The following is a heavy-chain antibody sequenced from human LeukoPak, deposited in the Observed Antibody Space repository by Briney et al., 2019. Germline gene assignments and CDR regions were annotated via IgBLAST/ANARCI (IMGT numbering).Heavy chain of an antibody. J-gene: IGHJ6*03. V-gene: IGHV1-2*02. CDR1: GGTFSSYA. CDR2: INPNNGGT. Sequence: GASVKVSCKASGGTFSSYAISWVRQAPGQGLEWMGWINPNNGGTNYAQKFQGRFTMTRDTSTGTAYMELSRLRSDDTAVYYCAADRLSRADYMDFWGKGTTVTVSS. D-gene: IGHD6-6*01. CDR3: AADRLSRADYMDF.